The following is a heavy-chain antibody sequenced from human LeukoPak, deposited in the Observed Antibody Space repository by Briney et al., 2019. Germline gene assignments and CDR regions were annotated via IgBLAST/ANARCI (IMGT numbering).Heavy chain of an antibody. V-gene: IGHV1-18*01. Sequence: ASMKVSCKASGYTFTSHGISWVRQAPGQGLEWMGWNSAYNGDTRYAQKFQATVTMTTDSSTSTAYMELTSLRSDDTAVYYCARDPSNTSGWMTWFDPWGQGTLVTVSS. J-gene: IGHJ5*02. D-gene: IGHD2-2*01. CDR3: ARDPSNTSGWMTWFDP. CDR2: NSAYNGDT. CDR1: GYTFTSHG.